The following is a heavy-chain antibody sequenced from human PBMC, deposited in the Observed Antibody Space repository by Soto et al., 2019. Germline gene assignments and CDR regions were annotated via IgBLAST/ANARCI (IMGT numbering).Heavy chain of an antibody. CDR2: ISAYNGNT. CDR3: ARAPHIGAQADDF. J-gene: IGHJ4*02. Sequence: QVQLVQSGAEVKKPGASAKVSYKASGYNFNSYGISWVRQAPGQGLEWMGWISAYNGNTEYAQKFQGRVSMATDTSTSTVYMEMRSLRPDDTAVYYCARAPHIGAQADDFWGQGTLVTVSS. CDR1: GYNFNSYG. V-gene: IGHV1-18*01. D-gene: IGHD2-21*01.